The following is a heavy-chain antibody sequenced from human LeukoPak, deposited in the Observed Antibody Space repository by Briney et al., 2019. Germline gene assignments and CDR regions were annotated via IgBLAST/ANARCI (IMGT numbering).Heavy chain of an antibody. CDR3: ARAFDYYDSSGYSLDY. D-gene: IGHD3-22*01. CDR1: GFTFSSYA. Sequence: GRSLRLSCAASGFTFSSYAMHWVRQAPGKGLEWVAVISYDASNKYYADSVKGRFTISRDNSKNTLYLQMNSLRAEDTAVYYCARAFDYYDSSGYSLDYWGQGTLVTVSS. CDR2: ISYDASNK. J-gene: IGHJ4*02. V-gene: IGHV3-30-3*01.